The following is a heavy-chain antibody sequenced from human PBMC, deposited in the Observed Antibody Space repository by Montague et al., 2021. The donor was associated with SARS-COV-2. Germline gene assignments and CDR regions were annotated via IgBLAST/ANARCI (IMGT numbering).Heavy chain of an antibody. CDR3: ARDSYGMDV. Sequence: SLRLSCAASGLTVSSNYMSWVRQASGKGLEWVSVIYSGGSTYYADSVKGRFTISRDNSKNTLYLQMNSLRDEDTAVYYCARDSYGMDVWGQGTTVTVSS. V-gene: IGHV3-66*02. CDR2: IYSGGST. CDR1: GLTVSSNY. J-gene: IGHJ6*02.